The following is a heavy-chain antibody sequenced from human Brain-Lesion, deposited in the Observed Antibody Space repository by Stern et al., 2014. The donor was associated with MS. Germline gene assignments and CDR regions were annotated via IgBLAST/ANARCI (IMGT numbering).Heavy chain of an antibody. Sequence: QVQLGQSGAEVKKPGASVKVSCKVSGYTLTELSMHWVRQAPRKGLEWMGGFDPEDGETIYAQKFQGRVTMTEDTSTDTAYMELSSLRSEDTAVYYCATLSPGACGNYYRHFDYWGQGTLVTVSS. V-gene: IGHV1-24*01. J-gene: IGHJ4*02. D-gene: IGHD1-26*01. CDR1: GYTLTELS. CDR3: ATLSPGACGNYYRHFDY. CDR2: FDPEDGET.